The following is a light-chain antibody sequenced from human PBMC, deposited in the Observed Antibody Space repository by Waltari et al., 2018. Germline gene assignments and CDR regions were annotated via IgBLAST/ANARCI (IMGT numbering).Light chain of an antibody. V-gene: IGLV2-14*03. CDR2: DVT. CDR1: AVAIEESAF. Sequence: AFPHPDHKSGSAAHTITISFTGIAVAIEESAFASWYQHQPGKAPRVIIYDVTNRPSGISHRFSASKSANTASLTISGLQPEDEGDYYCTSQALDGVVLFGGGTQVTV. CDR3: TSQALDGVVL. J-gene: IGLJ3*02.